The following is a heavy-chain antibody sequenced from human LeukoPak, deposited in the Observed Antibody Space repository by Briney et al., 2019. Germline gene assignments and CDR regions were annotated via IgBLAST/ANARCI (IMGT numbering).Heavy chain of an antibody. V-gene: IGHV3-30*01. Sequence: GSLRLSCAASGFTFSSYAMHWVRQAPGKGLEWVAVISYDGSNKYYADSVKGRFTISRDNSKNTLYLQMNSLRAEDTAVYYCAKDVYSNYGHFQYWGQGTLVTVSS. CDR2: ISYDGSNK. J-gene: IGHJ1*01. CDR1: GFTFSSYA. D-gene: IGHD4-11*01. CDR3: AKDVYSNYGHFQY.